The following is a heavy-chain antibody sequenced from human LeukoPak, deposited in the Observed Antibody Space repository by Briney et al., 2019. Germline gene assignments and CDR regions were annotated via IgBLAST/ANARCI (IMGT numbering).Heavy chain of an antibody. J-gene: IGHJ4*02. CDR2: IKQDGNEK. Sequence: GGSLRLSCAASRFIFSNYWMTWVRQAPGKGLEWLANIKQDGNEKHYADSVKGRFTISRDNAKNSVYLQMNSLRAEDTAVYYCLGGVATEYWGRGTLVTVSS. CDR1: RFIFSNYW. D-gene: IGHD3-16*01. V-gene: IGHV3-7*01. CDR3: LGGVATEY.